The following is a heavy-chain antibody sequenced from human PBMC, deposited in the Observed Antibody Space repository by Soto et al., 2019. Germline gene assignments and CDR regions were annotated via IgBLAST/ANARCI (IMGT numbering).Heavy chain of an antibody. J-gene: IGHJ4*02. D-gene: IGHD2-15*01. CDR3: AKGAHCSGGSCYRFSPDY. CDR1: GFTFSSYG. CDR2: ISYDGSNK. V-gene: IGHV3-30*18. Sequence: GGSLRLSCAASGFTFSSYGMHWVRQAPGKGLEWVAVISYDGSNKYFADSVKGRFTISRDNSKNTLYLQMNSLRAEDTAVYYCAKGAHCSGGSCYRFSPDYWGQGTLVTVSS.